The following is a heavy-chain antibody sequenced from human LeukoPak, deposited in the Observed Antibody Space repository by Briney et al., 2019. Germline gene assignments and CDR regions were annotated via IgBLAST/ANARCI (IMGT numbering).Heavy chain of an antibody. CDR3: AKAGDYYDSSGYYYVLDY. D-gene: IGHD3-22*01. V-gene: IGHV3-7*03. J-gene: IGHJ4*02. CDR2: IKQDGSEK. Sequence: PGGSLRLSCADSGFKFSSYWMSWVRQAPGKGLEWVAQIKQDGSEKYYEDSVKGRFTISRDNSKNTLYLQMNSLRAEDTAVYYCAKAGDYYDSSGYYYVLDYWGQGTLVTVSS. CDR1: GFKFSSYW.